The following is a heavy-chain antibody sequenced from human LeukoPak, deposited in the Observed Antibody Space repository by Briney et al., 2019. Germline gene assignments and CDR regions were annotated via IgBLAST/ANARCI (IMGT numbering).Heavy chain of an antibody. CDR3: ARDWGPIADYFDY. D-gene: IGHD3-16*01. Sequence: GASVKVSCKASGYTFTSYAIHWVRQAPGQRLEWMGWINAGNGNTKYSQEFQGRVTITRDTSASTAYMELSSLRSEDMAVYYCARDWGPIADYFDYWGQGTLVTVSS. J-gene: IGHJ4*02. CDR2: INAGNGNT. V-gene: IGHV1-3*03. CDR1: GYTFTSYA.